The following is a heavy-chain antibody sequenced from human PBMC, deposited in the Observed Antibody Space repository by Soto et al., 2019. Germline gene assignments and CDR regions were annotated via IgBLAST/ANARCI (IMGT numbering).Heavy chain of an antibody. Sequence: GGSLRLSCAASGITVSNNYMSWFRQAPGKGLEWVSAISPAGDTYYADSVKGRFTISRDNSKNTLYFQMNSLRAEDTAVYYCARDPPGSGSYSDDYWGQGTLVTVSS. V-gene: IGHV3-66*01. J-gene: IGHJ4*02. D-gene: IGHD3-10*01. CDR1: GITVSNNY. CDR3: ARDPPGSGSYSDDY. CDR2: ISPAGDT.